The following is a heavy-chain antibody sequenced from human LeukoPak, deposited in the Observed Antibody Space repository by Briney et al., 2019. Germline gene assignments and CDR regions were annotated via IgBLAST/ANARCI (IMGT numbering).Heavy chain of an antibody. D-gene: IGHD3-22*01. V-gene: IGHV4-31*03. CDR3: ARDAQYYYDDSGYYYLDY. CDR2: IYYTGST. CDR1: GVSISSGGHY. J-gene: IGHJ4*02. Sequence: KTSETLSLTCTVFGVSISSGGHYWSWIRQHPGKGLEWIGYIYYTGSTYYNPSLKSRVSISVDTSKNQFSLNLSSVTAADTAIYYCARDAQYYYDDSGYYYLDYWGQGTPVTVSS.